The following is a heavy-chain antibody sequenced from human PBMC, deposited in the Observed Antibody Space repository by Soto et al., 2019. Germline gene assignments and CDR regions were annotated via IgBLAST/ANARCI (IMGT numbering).Heavy chain of an antibody. J-gene: IGHJ6*03. V-gene: IGHV3-23*01. CDR3: AKDHSSSWYHYYMDV. CDR1: GFTFSSYA. Sequence: GGSLRLSCAASGFTFSSYAMSWVRQAPGKGLEWVSAISGSGGSTYYADSVKGRFTISRDNSKNTLYLQMNSLRAEDTAVYYCAKDHSSSWYHYYMDVWGKGTTVTVSS. CDR2: ISGSGGST. D-gene: IGHD6-13*01.